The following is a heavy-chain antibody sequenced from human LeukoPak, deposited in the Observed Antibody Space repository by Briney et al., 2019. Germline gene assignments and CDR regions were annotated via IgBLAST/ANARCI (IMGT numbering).Heavy chain of an antibody. D-gene: IGHD3-10*01. CDR1: GGTFSTYS. CDR3: ATGGAYRDAFDI. J-gene: IGHJ3*02. CDR2: IIPILSQS. Sequence: SVKVSCKASGGTFSTYSINWVRQAPGQGLEWMGRIIPILSQSDYAQKFQGTVSITADEFTETAYMELSSLRSDDTAVYYCATGGAYRDAFDIWGQGTMVTVSS. V-gene: IGHV1-69*11.